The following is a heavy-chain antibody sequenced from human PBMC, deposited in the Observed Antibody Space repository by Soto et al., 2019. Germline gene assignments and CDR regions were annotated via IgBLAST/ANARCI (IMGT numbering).Heavy chain of an antibody. Sequence: EVQLVECGGGVVQPGGSRRLCCAASGFTLSNYWMHLVRQSHGRRLVWLSRINSYGSETLYPDSVRGRFTISRDNATNTVYLQMSSLRADDTAVYYCARDRRDALPITDHSMFDLWGQGTLVTVSS. D-gene: IGHD2-15*01. CDR2: INSYGSET. J-gene: IGHJ5*02. CDR3: ARDRRDALPITDHSMFDL. CDR1: GFTLSNYW. V-gene: IGHV3-74*03.